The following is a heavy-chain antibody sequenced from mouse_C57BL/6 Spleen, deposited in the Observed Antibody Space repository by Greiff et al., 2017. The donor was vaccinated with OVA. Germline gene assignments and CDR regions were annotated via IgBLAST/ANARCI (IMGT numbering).Heavy chain of an antibody. J-gene: IGHJ1*03. CDR1: GYTFTSYW. Sequence: VQLQQPGTELVKPGASVKLSCTASGYTFTSYWMHLVKQRPGQGLEWIGNINPSNGGTNYYEKFKSKATLTLDKSSSTAYMQLSSLTSDDSAVYYCARPRRISYWYFDVWGTGTTVTVSS. CDR3: ARPRRISYWYFDV. CDR2: INPSNGGT. V-gene: IGHV1-53*01.